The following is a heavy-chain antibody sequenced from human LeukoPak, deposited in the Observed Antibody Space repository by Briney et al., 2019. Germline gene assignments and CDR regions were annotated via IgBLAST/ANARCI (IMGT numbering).Heavy chain of an antibody. Sequence: GGSLRLSCAASGFTFDDYAMHWVRHAPGKGLEWVSGISWNSGSIVYADSVKGRFTISRDNAKNSLYLQMNSLRAEDTALYYCAKGHPTYYFDYWGQGTLVTVSS. CDR1: GFTFDDYA. J-gene: IGHJ4*02. CDR3: AKGHPTYYFDY. V-gene: IGHV3-9*01. CDR2: ISWNSGSI.